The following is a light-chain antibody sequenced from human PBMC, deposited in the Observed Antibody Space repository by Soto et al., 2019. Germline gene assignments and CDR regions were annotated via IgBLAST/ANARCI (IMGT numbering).Light chain of an antibody. CDR2: DAY. CDR3: QQRHMWPIT. V-gene: IGKV3-11*01. Sequence: NGWTQSPSTLSLSPRERATLPCRASQSISRYLAWYQQKPGQAPRLLIYDAYNRATGIPPRFSGSGSGTDFTLTISSLEPEDSAVYYCQQRHMWPITFGQGRLPEVK. CDR1: QSISRY. J-gene: IGKJ5*01.